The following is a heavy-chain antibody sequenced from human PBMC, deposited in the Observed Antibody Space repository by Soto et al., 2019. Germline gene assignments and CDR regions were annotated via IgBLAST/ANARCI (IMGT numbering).Heavy chain of an antibody. D-gene: IGHD4-17*01. CDR1: GGSISSSSYY. J-gene: IGHJ6*03. V-gene: IGHV4-39*01. CDR3: ASSSGDYVDYYYMDV. CDR2: IYYSGST. Sequence: PSETLSLTCTVSGGSISSSSYYWGWIRQPPGKGLEWIGSIYYSGSTYYNPSLKSLVTISVDTSKNQFSLKLSSVTAADTAVYYCASSSGDYVDYYYMDVWGQGTTVTVSS.